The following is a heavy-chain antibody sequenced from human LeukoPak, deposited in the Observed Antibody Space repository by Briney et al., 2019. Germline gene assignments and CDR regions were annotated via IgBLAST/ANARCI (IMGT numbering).Heavy chain of an antibody. CDR1: GYTFTSYG. CDR3: VRASDYDSSGYTFDY. Sequence: ASVKVSCKASGYTFTSYGISWVRQAPGQGLEWMGWISAYNGNTNYAQKLQGRVTMTTDTSTSTAYMELRSLRSDDTAVYYCVRASDYDSSGYTFDYWGQGTLVTVSS. D-gene: IGHD3-22*01. V-gene: IGHV1-18*01. J-gene: IGHJ4*02. CDR2: ISAYNGNT.